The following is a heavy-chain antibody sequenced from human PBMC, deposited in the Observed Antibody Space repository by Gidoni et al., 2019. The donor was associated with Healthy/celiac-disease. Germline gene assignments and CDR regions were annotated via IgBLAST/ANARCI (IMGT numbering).Heavy chain of an antibody. D-gene: IGHD3-10*01. J-gene: IGHJ4*02. V-gene: IGHV3-7*04. CDR1: GFTFGSYW. Sequence: EVQLVESGGGLVQPGGSLRLSCAASGFTFGSYWMSWVRQAPGKGLVWLANIKQDGSEKYYVDSVKGRFTISRDNAKNSLYLQMNSLRAEDTAVYYCARDVYYYGSGSYYRPFDYWGQGTLVTVSS. CDR2: IKQDGSEK. CDR3: ARDVYYYGSGSYYRPFDY.